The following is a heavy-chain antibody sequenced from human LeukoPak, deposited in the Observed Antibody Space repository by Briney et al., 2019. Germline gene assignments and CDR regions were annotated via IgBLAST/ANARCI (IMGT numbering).Heavy chain of an antibody. CDR1: GFTFSDYY. CDR3: ARTSGWVHYYDSSGYPSY. Sequence: HPGGSLRLSCAASGFTFSDYYMSWIRQAPGKGLEWVSYISSSGSTIYYADSVKGRFTISRDNAKNSLYLQMNSLRAEDTAVYYCARTSGWVHYYDSSGYPSYWGQGTLVTVSS. D-gene: IGHD3-22*01. J-gene: IGHJ4*02. V-gene: IGHV3-11*01. CDR2: ISSSGSTI.